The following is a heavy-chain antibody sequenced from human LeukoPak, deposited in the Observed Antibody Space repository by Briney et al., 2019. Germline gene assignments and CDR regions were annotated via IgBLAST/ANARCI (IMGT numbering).Heavy chain of an antibody. CDR1: GGTFSSYA. J-gene: IGHJ4*02. CDR3: ARVPSPTFSGTTKDY. V-gene: IGHV1-69*05. Sequence: GASVKVSCKASGGTFSSYAISWVRQAPGQGLEWMGRIIPIFGTANYAQKFQGRVTITTDESTSTAYMELSSLRSEDTAVYYCARVPSPTFSGTTKDYWGQRTLVTVSS. CDR2: IIPIFGTA. D-gene: IGHD1-1*01.